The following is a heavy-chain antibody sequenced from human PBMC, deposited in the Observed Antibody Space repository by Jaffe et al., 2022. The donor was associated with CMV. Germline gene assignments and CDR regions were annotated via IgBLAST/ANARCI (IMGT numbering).Heavy chain of an antibody. CDR2: INHSGST. Sequence: QVQLQQWGAGLLKPSETLSLTCAVYGGSFSGYYWSWIRQPPGKGLEWIGEINHSGSTNYNPSLKSRVTISVDTSKNQFSLKLSSVTAADTAVYYCARGRIQLWRSALGGVGYYFDYWGQGTLVTVSS. CDR1: GGSFSGYY. D-gene: IGHD5-18*01. J-gene: IGHJ4*02. V-gene: IGHV4-34*01. CDR3: ARGRIQLWRSALGGVGYYFDY.